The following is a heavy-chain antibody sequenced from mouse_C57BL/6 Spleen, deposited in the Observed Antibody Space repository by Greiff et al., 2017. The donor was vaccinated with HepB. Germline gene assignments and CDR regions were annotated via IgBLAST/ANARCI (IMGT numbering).Heavy chain of an antibody. CDR1: GYAFSSSW. Sequence: VQLQQSGPELVKPGASVKISCKASGYAFSSSWMNWVKQRPGKGLEWIGRIYPGDGDTNYNGKFKGKATLTADKSSSTAYMQLSSLTSEDSAVYFCARGEWTTVVDDYWGHGTTLTVSS. CDR2: IYPGDGDT. CDR3: ARGEWTTVVDDY. D-gene: IGHD1-1*01. V-gene: IGHV1-82*01. J-gene: IGHJ2*01.